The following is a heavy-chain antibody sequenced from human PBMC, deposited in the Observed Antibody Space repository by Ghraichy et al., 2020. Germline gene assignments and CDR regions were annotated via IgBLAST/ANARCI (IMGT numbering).Heavy chain of an antibody. V-gene: IGHV4-31*03. J-gene: IGHJ6*02. Sequence: SETLSLTCTVSGGAISSGGYYWSWIRQRPGKGLEWIGYTFHSGNTYYNPFLRSRVTISADTSKNQFSLRVSSVTAADTAVYYCAKDHSSTPGQMDVWGQGTTVTVSS. D-gene: IGHD6-19*01. CDR3: AKDHSSTPGQMDV. CDR2: TFHSGNT. CDR1: GGAISSGGYY.